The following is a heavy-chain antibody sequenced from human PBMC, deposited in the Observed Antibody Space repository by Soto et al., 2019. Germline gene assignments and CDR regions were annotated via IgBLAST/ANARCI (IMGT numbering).Heavy chain of an antibody. D-gene: IGHD3-22*01. CDR1: SSSISSSSYY. V-gene: IGHV4-39*01. CDR3: ARHWMDYYDSSGYYYSPYYFDY. Sequence: SETLSLTCTVSSSSISSSSYYWGWIRQPPGKGLEWIGSIYYSGSTYYNPSLKSRVTISVDTSKTQFSLKLSSVTAADTALYYCARHWMDYYDSSGYYYSPYYFDYWGQGTRVTVS. CDR2: IYYSGST. J-gene: IGHJ4*02.